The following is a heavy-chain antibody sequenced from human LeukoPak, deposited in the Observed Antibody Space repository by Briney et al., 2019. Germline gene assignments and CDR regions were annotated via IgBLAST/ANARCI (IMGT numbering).Heavy chain of an antibody. D-gene: IGHD2-15*01. CDR1: GFTFSSYS. CDR3: ARAPGAYCSGGSCYSPDY. V-gene: IGHV3-21*01. CDR2: ISSSSSYI. Sequence: PGGSLRLSCAASGFTFSSYSMNRVRQAPGKGLEWVSSISSSSSYIYYADSVKGRFTISRDNAKNSLYLQMNSLRAEDTAVYYCARAPGAYCSGGSCYSPDYWGQGTLVTVSS. J-gene: IGHJ4*02.